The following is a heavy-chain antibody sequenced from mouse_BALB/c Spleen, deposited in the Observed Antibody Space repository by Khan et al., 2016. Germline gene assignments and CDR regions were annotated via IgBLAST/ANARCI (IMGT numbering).Heavy chain of an antibody. CDR2: IWPGGST. CDR3: ARVQYGNYDYFDY. V-gene: IGHV2-9*02. Sequence: QVQLKESGPGLVAPSQSLSITCTVSGFSLTTYGVHWVRQPPGKGLKWLGVIWPGGSTNYNSALMSRLSISKDNSKSQVFLKMNSLQTDDTVIYYCARVQYGNYDYFDYWGQGTTHTVSS. J-gene: IGHJ2*01. D-gene: IGHD2-10*02. CDR1: GFSLTTYG.